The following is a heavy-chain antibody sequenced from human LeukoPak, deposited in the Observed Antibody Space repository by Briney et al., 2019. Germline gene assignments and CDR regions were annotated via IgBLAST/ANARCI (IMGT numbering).Heavy chain of an antibody. V-gene: IGHV3-7*01. CDR3: ARTPDEADY. Sequence: GGSLRLSCAVSGFTFSSYWMSWVRQAPGKGLEWVANIKKDGSEKYYVDSVKGRFTISRDNAKNSLYLQMNSLRVEDTAVYYCARTPDEADYWGQGTLVTVSS. CDR2: IKKDGSEK. J-gene: IGHJ4*02. CDR1: GFTFSSYW.